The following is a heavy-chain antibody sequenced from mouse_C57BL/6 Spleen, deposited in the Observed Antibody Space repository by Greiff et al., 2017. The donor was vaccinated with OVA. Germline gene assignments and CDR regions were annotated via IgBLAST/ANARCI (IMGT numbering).Heavy chain of an antibody. V-gene: IGHV14-2*01. CDR2: IDPEYGET. J-gene: IGHJ2*01. Sequence: VQLQQSGAELVKPGASVKLSCTASGFNIKDYYMPWVKQRTEPGLEWIGRIDPEYGETKYAPPFQGKATITADTSSHTAYLHLSRLTSEDADVYYCDSSMATDAYWGQGTTLTVPS. D-gene: IGHD1-1*02. CDR1: GFNIKDYY. CDR3: DSSMATDAY.